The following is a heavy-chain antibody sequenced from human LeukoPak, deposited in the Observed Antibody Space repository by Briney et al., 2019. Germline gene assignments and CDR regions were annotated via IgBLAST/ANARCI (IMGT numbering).Heavy chain of an antibody. Sequence: GGSLRLSCAASGFTFSNYYMSWIRQAPGKGLVWVSYISSRSSNKEYADSVKGRFTISRDNSKNTLYLQMNSLKTEDTAVYYCTSHSTVTAVVGYWGQGTLVTVSS. J-gene: IGHJ4*02. V-gene: IGHV3-11*03. CDR3: TSHSTVTAVVGY. D-gene: IGHD2-15*01. CDR2: ISSRSSNK. CDR1: GFTFSNYY.